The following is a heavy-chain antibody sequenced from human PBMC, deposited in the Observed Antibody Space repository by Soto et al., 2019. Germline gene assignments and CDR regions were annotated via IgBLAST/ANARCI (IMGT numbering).Heavy chain of an antibody. V-gene: IGHV3-7*04. CDR3: VTDYGAKGWGTY. Sequence: EVQLVESGGGLVQPGGSLRLSCAASGFSFTSYWMDWVRQAPGKGLEWVAMINEDGSEKYYVDSVKGRFTISRDNAKNQLYLEMDSLRAEDTAVYYCVTDYGAKGWGTYWGQGNLVTVSS. CDR1: GFSFTSYW. CDR2: INEDGSEK. D-gene: IGHD3-16*01. J-gene: IGHJ4*02.